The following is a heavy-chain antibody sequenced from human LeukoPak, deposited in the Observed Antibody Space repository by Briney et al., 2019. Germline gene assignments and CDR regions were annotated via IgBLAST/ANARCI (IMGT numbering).Heavy chain of an antibody. CDR1: GFTFSIYV. J-gene: IGHJ6*03. D-gene: IGHD3-3*01. CDR2: LSASGDIT. V-gene: IGHV3-23*01. Sequence: GGTLRLSCAASGFTFSIYVMSWVRQAPGKGLECVSALSASGDITYYADSVKGRFTVSRDNSKNTLYLQMNSLRAEDTAVYYCAKEIFGVVIINFYMDVWGKGTTVTVSS. CDR3: AKEIFGVVIINFYMDV.